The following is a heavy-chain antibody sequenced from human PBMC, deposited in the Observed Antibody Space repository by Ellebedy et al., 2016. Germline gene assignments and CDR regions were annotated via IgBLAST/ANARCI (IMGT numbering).Heavy chain of an antibody. J-gene: IGHJ5*02. CDR2: MNPNSGNT. CDR3: ARRNYGASPRWFDP. V-gene: IGHV1-8*01. D-gene: IGHD4/OR15-4a*01. CDR1: RYTFTSYD. Sequence: ASVKVSXKASRYTFTSYDINWVRQATGQGLEWMGWMNPNSGNTGYAQKFQGRVTMTRNISISTAYMELSSLRSEDTAVYYCARRNYGASPRWFDPWGQGTLVTVSS.